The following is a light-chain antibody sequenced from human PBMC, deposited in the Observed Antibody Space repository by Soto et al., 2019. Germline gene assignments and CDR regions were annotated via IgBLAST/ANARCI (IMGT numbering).Light chain of an antibody. CDR1: QDISNY. V-gene: IGKV1-33*01. CDR3: QQYDNLPLT. CDR2: DAS. J-gene: IGKJ4*01. Sequence: DIQMTQSPSSLSASVGGRVTITCQASQDISNYLNWYQQKPGKAPKLLIYDASNLETGVPSRFSGSGSGTDFTSTISSLQPEDIATYYCQQYDNLPLTFGGGTKVDIK.